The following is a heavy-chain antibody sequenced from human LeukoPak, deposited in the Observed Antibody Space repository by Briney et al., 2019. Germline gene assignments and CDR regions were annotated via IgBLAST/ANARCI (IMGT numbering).Heavy chain of an antibody. D-gene: IGHD6-13*01. CDR3: ARAYSSSWYFNWFDP. CDR2: INHSGST. J-gene: IGHJ5*02. V-gene: IGHV4-34*01. CDR1: GGSFSGYY. Sequence: SETLSLTCAVYGGSFSGYYWSWIRQPPGKGLEWIGEINHSGSTYYNASLESRVTISVDTSKNQFSLKLSSVTAADTAVYYCARAYSSSWYFNWFDPWGQGTLVTVSS.